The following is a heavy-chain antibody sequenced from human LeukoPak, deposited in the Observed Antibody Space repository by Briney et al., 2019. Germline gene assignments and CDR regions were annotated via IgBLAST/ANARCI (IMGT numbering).Heavy chain of an antibody. Sequence: GGSLRLSCAASGFTFSSYGMHWVRQAPGKGLEWVAVISYDGSNKYYADSVKGRFTISRDNSKNTLYLQMNSLRAEDTAVYYCAKGPTDQDGYIHGYGADYWGQGTLVTVSS. CDR2: ISYDGSNK. CDR3: AKGPTDQDGYIHGYGADY. V-gene: IGHV3-30*18. CDR1: GFTFSSYG. J-gene: IGHJ4*02. D-gene: IGHD5-12*01.